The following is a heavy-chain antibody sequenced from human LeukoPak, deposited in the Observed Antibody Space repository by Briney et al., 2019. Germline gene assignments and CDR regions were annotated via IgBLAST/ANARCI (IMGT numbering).Heavy chain of an antibody. J-gene: IGHJ4*02. D-gene: IGHD5-24*01. V-gene: IGHV4-4*07. CDR2: ISDSRRT. CDR1: ADSFTGYD. CDR3: ARGTDMTPITGYYSFVY. Sequence: SETLSLTCTVSADSFTGYDRTWIRQPAGKGLEWMGCISDSRRTYHNPPLESQVPISLDTSNHQFSLKVTSVTAADSAVYYCARGTDMTPITGYYSFVYWGQGTLVSVSS.